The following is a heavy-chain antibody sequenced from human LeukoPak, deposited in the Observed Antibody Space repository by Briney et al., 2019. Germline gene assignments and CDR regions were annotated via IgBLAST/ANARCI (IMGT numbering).Heavy chain of an antibody. D-gene: IGHD3-10*01. Sequence: SETLSLTCAVYGGSFSGYYWSWIRQPPGKGLEWIGEINHSGSTNYNPSLKSRVTISVDTSKNQFSLKLSSVTAADTAVYYCARVNYYGSGSYRAYNWFDPWGQGTLVTVSS. V-gene: IGHV4-34*01. J-gene: IGHJ5*02. CDR1: GGSFSGYY. CDR3: ARVNYYGSGSYRAYNWFDP. CDR2: INHSGST.